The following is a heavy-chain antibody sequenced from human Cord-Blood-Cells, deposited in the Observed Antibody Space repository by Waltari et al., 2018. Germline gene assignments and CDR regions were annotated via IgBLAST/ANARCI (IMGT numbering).Heavy chain of an antibody. V-gene: IGHV1-58*01. D-gene: IGHD5-12*01. Sequence: QMQLVQSGPEVKKPGTSVKVSCKASGFTFTSSAVQWVRQARGQRLEWIGWIVVGSGKTNYAQKVQERVTITRDMSTSTAYMELSSLRSEDTAVYYCAADRGVATIFYWYFDLWGRGTLVNVSS. CDR3: AADRGVATIFYWYFDL. CDR1: GFTFTSSA. J-gene: IGHJ2*01. CDR2: IVVGSGKT.